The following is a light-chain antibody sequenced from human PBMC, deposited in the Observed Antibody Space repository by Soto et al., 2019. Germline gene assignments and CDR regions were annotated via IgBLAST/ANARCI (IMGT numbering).Light chain of an antibody. V-gene: IGKV1-5*01. CDR2: DAS. Sequence: QSPSTLSASVGDRVIITCRASQSISDYLAWYQQKPGEAPKLLIYDASNLESGVPSTFSGSGSGTEFTLTISSLQPDDFATYYSQQYYTYWHMFGQGTKVDIK. J-gene: IGKJ1*01. CDR3: QQYYTYWHM. CDR1: QSISDY.